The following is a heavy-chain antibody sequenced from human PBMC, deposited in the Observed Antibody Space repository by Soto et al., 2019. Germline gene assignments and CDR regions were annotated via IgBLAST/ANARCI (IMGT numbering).Heavy chain of an antibody. J-gene: IGHJ6*02. V-gene: IGHV3-7*03. CDR1: GFTFSTYW. CDR3: ARASPRYYYYYGMDV. CDR2: IKQDGSEK. Sequence: EVQLVESGGGLVQPGGSLRLSCAASGFTFSTYWMYWVRQAPGKGLEWVANIKQDGSEKYYVDSVKGRFTISRDNAKNSLFLQMNSLRAEDTAVFYCARASPRYYYYYGMDVWGQGTTVTVSS.